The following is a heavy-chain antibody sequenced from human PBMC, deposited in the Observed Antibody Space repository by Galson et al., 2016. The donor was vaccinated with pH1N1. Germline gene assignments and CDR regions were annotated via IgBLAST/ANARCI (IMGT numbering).Heavy chain of an antibody. V-gene: IGHV3-48*04. J-gene: IGHJ3*02. D-gene: IGHD4/OR15-4a*01. CDR1: GFIFTNAW. CDR2: ISLSSSII. CDR3: AREGLWPGVDAFDI. Sequence: SLRLSCAASGFIFTNAWMSWVRQAPGKGLEWVSYISLSSSIIHYADSVKGRFIISRDSAKNSLYLQMNSLRAEDTALYYCAREGLWPGVDAFDIWGQGTMVTVSS.